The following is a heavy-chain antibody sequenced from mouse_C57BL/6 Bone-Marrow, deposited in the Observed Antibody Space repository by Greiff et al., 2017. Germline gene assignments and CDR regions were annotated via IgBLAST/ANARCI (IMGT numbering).Heavy chain of an antibody. J-gene: IGHJ1*03. V-gene: IGHV3-6*01. CDR2: ISYDGSN. Sequence: EVQLQESGPGLVKPSQSLSLTCSVTGYSITSGYYWNWIRQFPGNKLEWMGYISYDGSNNYNPSLKNRISITRDTSKNQFFLKLNSVTTEDTATYYWARSGIYYYGSRVFYWYFDVWGTGTTVTVSS. CDR3: ARSGIYYYGSRVFYWYFDV. D-gene: IGHD1-1*01. CDR1: GYSITSGYY.